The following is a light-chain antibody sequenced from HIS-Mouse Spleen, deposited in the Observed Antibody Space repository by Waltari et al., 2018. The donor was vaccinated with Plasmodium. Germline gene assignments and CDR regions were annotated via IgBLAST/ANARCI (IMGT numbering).Light chain of an antibody. CDR2: GAS. J-gene: IGKJ1*01. CDR3: QQYGSSPTWT. CDR1: QSVSSSY. Sequence: EIVLTQSPGTLSLSPGERATLSCRASQSVSSSYLAWYQQKTGQAPRLLIHGASSRAPGILDRFSGSGSGTDFTLTISRLEPEDFAVYYCQQYGSSPTWTFGQGTKVEIK. V-gene: IGKV3-20*01.